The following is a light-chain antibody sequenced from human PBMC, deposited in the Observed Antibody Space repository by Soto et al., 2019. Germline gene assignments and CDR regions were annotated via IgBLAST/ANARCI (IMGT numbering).Light chain of an antibody. V-gene: IGKV3-15*01. Sequence: EIVMTQSPATLSVSPGERVVLFCRATQTVTNKLAWYQQKPGQAPRLLIYDASIRATGIPARFSGSGSGTEFTLTISSLQSEDFVLYYCQQYNSWPVTFGGGTKVEIK. CDR2: DAS. CDR1: QTVTNK. J-gene: IGKJ4*01. CDR3: QQYNSWPVT.